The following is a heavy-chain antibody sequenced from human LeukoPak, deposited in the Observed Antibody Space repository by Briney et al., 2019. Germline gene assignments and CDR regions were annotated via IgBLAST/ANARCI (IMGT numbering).Heavy chain of an antibody. J-gene: IGHJ4*02. D-gene: IGHD3-22*01. CDR1: GLTFSSYG. CDR2: IRYDGSNK. CDR3: AKETTRILDY. V-gene: IGHV3-30*02. Sequence: GGSLRLSCAASGLTFSSYGMHWVRQAPGKGLEWVAFIRYDGSNKYYADSVKGRFTISRDNSKNTLYLQMNSLRAEDTAVYYCAKETTRILDYWGQGTLVTVSS.